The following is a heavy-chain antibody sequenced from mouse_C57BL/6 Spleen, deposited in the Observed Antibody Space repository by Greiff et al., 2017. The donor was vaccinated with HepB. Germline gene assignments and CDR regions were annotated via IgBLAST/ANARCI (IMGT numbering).Heavy chain of an antibody. V-gene: IGHV3-6*01. Sequence: EVKVEESGPGLVKPSQSLSLTCSVTGYSITSGYYWNWIRQFPGNKLEWMGYISYDGSNNYNPSLKNRISITRDTSKNQFFLKLNSVTTEDTATYYCARSTIRRYFDYWGQGTTLTVSS. CDR3: ARSTIRRYFDY. J-gene: IGHJ2*01. CDR2: ISYDGSN. CDR1: GYSITSGYY. D-gene: IGHD2-1*01.